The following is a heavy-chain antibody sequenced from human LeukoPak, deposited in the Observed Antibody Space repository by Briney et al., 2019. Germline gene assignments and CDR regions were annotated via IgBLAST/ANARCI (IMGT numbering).Heavy chain of an antibody. CDR2: MNPNSGNT. Sequence: GASVKVSCKPSGYTFTSYDINWVRQATGQGLEWMGWMNPNSGNTGYAQKFQGSVTLTRNTTISTAYMELSSLRSDDTAVYYCARDRASLAGGTLVGVSGYWGQGTLVTVS. V-gene: IGHV1-8*01. CDR3: ARDRASLAGGTLVGVSGY. CDR1: GYTFTSYD. J-gene: IGHJ4*02. D-gene: IGHD1-26*01.